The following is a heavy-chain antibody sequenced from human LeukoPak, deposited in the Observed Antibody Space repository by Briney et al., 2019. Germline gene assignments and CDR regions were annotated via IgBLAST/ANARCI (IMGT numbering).Heavy chain of an antibody. CDR1: GGSFSGYY. CDR2: INHSGST. Sequence: SETLSLTCAVYGGSFSGYYWSWIRQPPGKGLEWIGEINHSGSTNHNPSLKSRVTISVDTSKNQFSLKLSSVTAADTAVYYCARAGCSSTSCYSHYYYYGMDVWGKGTTVTVSS. D-gene: IGHD2-2*01. J-gene: IGHJ6*04. CDR3: ARAGCSSTSCYSHYYYYGMDV. V-gene: IGHV4-34*01.